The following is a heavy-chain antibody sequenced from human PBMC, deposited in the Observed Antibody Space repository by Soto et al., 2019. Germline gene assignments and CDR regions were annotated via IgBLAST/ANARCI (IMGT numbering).Heavy chain of an antibody. J-gene: IGHJ5*02. V-gene: IGHV1-69*06. Sequence: QVQLVQSGAEVKKPGSSVKVSCKASGGTFSSYAISWVRQAPGQGLEWMGGIIPIFGTANYAQKFQGRVTITADKSTSTAYVELSSLRSEDTAVYYCARAPVDTAMVTFRWFDPWGQGTLVTVSS. CDR3: ARAPVDTAMVTFRWFDP. CDR1: GGTFSSYA. D-gene: IGHD5-18*01. CDR2: IIPIFGTA.